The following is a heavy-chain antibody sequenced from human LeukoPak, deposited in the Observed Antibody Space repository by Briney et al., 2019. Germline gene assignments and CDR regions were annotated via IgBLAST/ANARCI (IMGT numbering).Heavy chain of an antibody. J-gene: IGHJ4*02. CDR1: GFSISSGYF. V-gene: IGHV4-38-2*01. D-gene: IGHD3-9*01. CDR3: ARIESYHILYRPY. Sequence: SETLSLTCAVSGFSISSGYFWAWIRQSPGKGLEWIGEITDSGGTNYNPSFKSRLTISADTSKNQFSLKLASVTAADTAVYYCARIESYHILYRPYWGQGTLVTVSS. CDR2: ITDSGGT.